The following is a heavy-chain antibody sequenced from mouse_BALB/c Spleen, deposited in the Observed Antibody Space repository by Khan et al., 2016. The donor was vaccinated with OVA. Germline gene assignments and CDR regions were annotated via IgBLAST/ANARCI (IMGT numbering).Heavy chain of an antibody. CDR3: ARDSNFDY. V-gene: IGHV5-17*02. CDR1: GYTFSRFG. Sequence: EVELVESGGGLVQPGGSRKLSCAASGYTFSRFGMHWVRQASEKGLEWFAYISSGSSTIYYADTVKGRITISRDNSKNTLFLQMTSLRSEDTAMYYCARDSNFDYWGQGTTLTVSS. CDR2: ISSGSSTI. J-gene: IGHJ2*01.